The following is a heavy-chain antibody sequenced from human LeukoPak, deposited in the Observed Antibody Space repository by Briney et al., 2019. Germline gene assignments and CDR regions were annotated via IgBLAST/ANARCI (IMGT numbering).Heavy chain of an antibody. Sequence: PGGSLRLSCAASGFTVSSNYMSWVRQAPGKGLEWVSVIYSGGSTYSADSVKGRFTISRDNSKNTLYLQMNGLRVEDTAVYYCAKDQGGSSGYSNYYFDSWGQGTLVTVSS. V-gene: IGHV3-53*01. D-gene: IGHD3-22*01. CDR1: GFTVSSNY. CDR3: AKDQGGSSGYSNYYFDS. J-gene: IGHJ4*02. CDR2: IYSGGST.